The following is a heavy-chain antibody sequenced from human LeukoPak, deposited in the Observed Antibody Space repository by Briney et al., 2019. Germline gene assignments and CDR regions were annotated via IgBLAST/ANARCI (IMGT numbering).Heavy chain of an antibody. Sequence: SGTLSLTCAVSGGSISSHYWSWIRQPPGKGLEWIGYIYYSGSTNYNPSLKSRVTISVDTSKNQFSLKLSSVTAADTAVYYCASLYYYDSSRPLYYFDYWGQGTLVTVSS. J-gene: IGHJ4*02. CDR3: ASLYYYDSSRPLYYFDY. V-gene: IGHV4-59*11. CDR1: GGSISSHY. CDR2: IYYSGST. D-gene: IGHD3-22*01.